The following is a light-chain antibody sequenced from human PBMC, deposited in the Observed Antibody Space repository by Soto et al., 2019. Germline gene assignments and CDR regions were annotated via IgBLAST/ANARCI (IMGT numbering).Light chain of an antibody. CDR3: QQYNNWPRWT. V-gene: IGKV3-15*01. Sequence: EIVMTQSPATLSVSPGERATLSCRASQSVSSNLAWYQQKPGQAPRLLIYGASTRATGIPARFSGSGSGTEFSLTISSLQSEDFAVYYCQQYNNWPRWTFGQGNKVDIK. CDR1: QSVSSN. CDR2: GAS. J-gene: IGKJ1*01.